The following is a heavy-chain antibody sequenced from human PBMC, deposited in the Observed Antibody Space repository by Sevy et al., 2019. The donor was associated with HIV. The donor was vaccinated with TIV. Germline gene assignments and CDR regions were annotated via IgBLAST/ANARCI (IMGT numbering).Heavy chain of an antibody. D-gene: IGHD6-19*01. CDR1: GLTFSSHA. CDR2: ISSAGSNK. CDR3: TRDAGYSIAWSPSDP. V-gene: IGHV3-30-3*01. J-gene: IGHJ5*02. Sequence: GESLKISCAASGLTFSSHAMHWVRQAPGKGLEWVAVISSAGSNKYYADSVKGRFTISRDNPKNTLYLQMNSLRPEDTAVYYCTRDAGYSIAWSPSDPWGQGTLVTVSS.